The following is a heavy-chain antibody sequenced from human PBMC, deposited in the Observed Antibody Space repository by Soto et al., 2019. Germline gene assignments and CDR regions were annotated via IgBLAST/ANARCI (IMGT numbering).Heavy chain of an antibody. CDR1: GFTFSSYG. CDR3: AKLAMTTVTSDAFDI. D-gene: IGHD4-17*01. CDR2: ISYDGSNK. Sequence: GGSLRLSCAASGFTFSSYGMHWVRQAPGKGLEWVAVISYDGSNKYYADSVKGRFTISRDNSKNTLYLQMNSLRAEDTAVYYCAKLAMTTVTSDAFDIWGQGTMVTVSS. V-gene: IGHV3-30*18. J-gene: IGHJ3*02.